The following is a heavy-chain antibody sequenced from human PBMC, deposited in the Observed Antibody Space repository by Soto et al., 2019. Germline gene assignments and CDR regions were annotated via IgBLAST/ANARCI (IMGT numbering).Heavy chain of an antibody. Sequence: SETLSLTCTVSGGSISSGGYYWSWIRQDPGKGLEWIGYIYYSGSTYYNPSLKSRVTISVDTSTNQFSLKLSSVTAADTAVYYCARSGSHFRPVLDYWGQGTLVTVSS. V-gene: IGHV4-31*03. CDR3: ARSGSHFRPVLDY. CDR1: GGSISSGGYY. D-gene: IGHD1-26*01. J-gene: IGHJ4*02. CDR2: IYYSGST.